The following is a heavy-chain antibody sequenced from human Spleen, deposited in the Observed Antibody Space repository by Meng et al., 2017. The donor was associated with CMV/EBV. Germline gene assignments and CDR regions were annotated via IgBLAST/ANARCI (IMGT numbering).Heavy chain of an antibody. J-gene: IGHJ6*02. D-gene: IGHD2-2*01. V-gene: IGHV3-23*01. Sequence: GESLKISCAASGFTFSSYAMSWVRQAPGKGLEWVSAISGSGGSTYYADSVKGRFTISRDNSKNTLYLQMNSLRAEDTAVYYCAKGVVPADHYYYYGMDVWGQGTTVTVSS. CDR2: ISGSGGST. CDR3: AKGVVPADHYYYYGMDV. CDR1: GFTFSSYA.